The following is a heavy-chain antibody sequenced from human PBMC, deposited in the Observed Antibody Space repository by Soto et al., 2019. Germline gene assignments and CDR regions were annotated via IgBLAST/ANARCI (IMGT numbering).Heavy chain of an antibody. J-gene: IGHJ4*02. CDR2: IYTSGST. D-gene: IGHD3-10*01. V-gene: IGHV4-4*07. Sequence: SETLSLTCTVSGDSISRNYWSWIRQRAGQGLEWIGRIYTSGSTTYNPSLKSRVTMSIDTSKNQFSLNLSSVTAADTAIYYCARDITCVAFDYWGQGALVTVSS. CDR1: GDSISRNY. CDR3: ARDITCVAFDY.